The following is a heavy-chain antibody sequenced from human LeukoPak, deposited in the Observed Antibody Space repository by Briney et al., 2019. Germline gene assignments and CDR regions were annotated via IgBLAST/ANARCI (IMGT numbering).Heavy chain of an antibody. J-gene: IGHJ4*02. CDR3: MSDLDN. Sequence: KPGGSLRLSCAASGFTFSNAWMSWVRQAPGKGLEWVGRIKSKTDGGTTDYAAPVKGRFTISRDDSKNTFYLQINSLKTEDTTMYYCMSDLDNWGQGTPVTVSS. V-gene: IGHV3-15*01. CDR2: IKSKTDGGTT. CDR1: GFTFSNAW.